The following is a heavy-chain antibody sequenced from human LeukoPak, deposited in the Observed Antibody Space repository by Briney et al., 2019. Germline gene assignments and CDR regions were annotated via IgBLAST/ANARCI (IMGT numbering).Heavy chain of an antibody. CDR3: AREKRKGVQQLAEPYYLDY. J-gene: IGHJ4*02. Sequence: QPGGSLRLSCAASGFTFSSYWMSWVRQAPGKGLEWVANIKQDGSEKYYVDSVKGRFTISRDNAKNSLYLQMNSLRAEDTAVYYRAREKRKGVQQLAEPYYLDYWGQGTLVTVSS. CDR2: IKQDGSEK. V-gene: IGHV3-7*05. D-gene: IGHD6-13*01. CDR1: GFTFSSYW.